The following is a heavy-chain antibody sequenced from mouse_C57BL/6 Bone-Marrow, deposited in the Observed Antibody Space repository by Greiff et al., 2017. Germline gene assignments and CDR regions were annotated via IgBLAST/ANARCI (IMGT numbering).Heavy chain of an antibody. CDR1: GYTFTDYY. CDR2: INPNNGGT. CDR3: AKRVLRYYAMDY. D-gene: IGHD1-1*01. Sequence: EVQLQQSGPELVKPGASVKISCKASGYTFTDYYMNWVKQSHGKSLEWIGDINPNNGGTSYNQKFKGKATLTVDKSSSTAYMELRSLTSEDSAVXYSAKRVLRYYAMDYWGQGTTVTVSS. J-gene: IGHJ4*01. V-gene: IGHV1-26*01.